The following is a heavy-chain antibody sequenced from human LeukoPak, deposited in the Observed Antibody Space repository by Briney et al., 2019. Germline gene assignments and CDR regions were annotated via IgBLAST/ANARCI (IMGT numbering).Heavy chain of an antibody. J-gene: IGHJ4*02. CDR2: IFASGST. CDR3: ARDFYGDDGHHPFDY. D-gene: IGHD2/OR15-2a*01. Sequence: SETLSLTCSVSGGSISTYYWNWLRQPAGKELEWIGRIFASGSTNYNPSLKSRVTISMDEAKNHFSLILKSVTAADTAFYYCARDFYGDDGHHPFDYWGQGILVTVSS. CDR1: GGSISTYY. V-gene: IGHV4-4*07.